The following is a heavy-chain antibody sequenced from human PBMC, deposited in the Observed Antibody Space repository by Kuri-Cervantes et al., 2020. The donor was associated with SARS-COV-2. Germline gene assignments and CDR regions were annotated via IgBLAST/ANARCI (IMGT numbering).Heavy chain of an antibody. Sequence: GESLKISCAASGFTFSSYSMNWVRQAPGKGLERVSSISSSSSYIYYADSVKGRFTISRDNAKNSLYLQMNSLRAEDTAVYYCAGLSSTSCYMWDWGQGTLVTVSS. CDR3: AGLSSTSCYMWD. CDR1: GFTFSSYS. J-gene: IGHJ4*02. V-gene: IGHV3-21*01. CDR2: ISSSSSYI. D-gene: IGHD2-2*02.